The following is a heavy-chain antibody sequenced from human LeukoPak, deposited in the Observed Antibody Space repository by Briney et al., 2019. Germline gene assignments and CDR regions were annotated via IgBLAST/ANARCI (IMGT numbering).Heavy chain of an antibody. CDR2: IIPIFGIA. CDR1: GGTFSSYA. CDR3: ARGRLKAAMVYYYYGMDV. V-gene: IGHV1-69*04. D-gene: IGHD5-18*01. Sequence: SVKVSCKASGGTFSSYAISWVRQAPGQGLEWMGRIIPIFGIANYAQKFQGRVTITADKSTSTAYMELSSLRSEDTAVYYSARGRLKAAMVYYYYGMDVWGQGTTVTVSS. J-gene: IGHJ6*02.